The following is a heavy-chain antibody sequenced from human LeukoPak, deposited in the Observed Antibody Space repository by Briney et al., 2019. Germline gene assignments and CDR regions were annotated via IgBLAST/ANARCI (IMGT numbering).Heavy chain of an antibody. D-gene: IGHD5-18*01. Sequence: SETLSLTCAVYGGSFSGYYWSWIRQPPGKGLEWIGEINHSGSTNSNPSLTSRVTISVDTSKNQFSLKLSSVTAADTAVYYCARGHKSSRYTAMVTGYYMDVWGKGTTVTVSS. J-gene: IGHJ6*03. CDR3: ARGHKSSRYTAMVTGYYMDV. CDR1: GGSFSGYY. CDR2: INHSGST. V-gene: IGHV4-34*01.